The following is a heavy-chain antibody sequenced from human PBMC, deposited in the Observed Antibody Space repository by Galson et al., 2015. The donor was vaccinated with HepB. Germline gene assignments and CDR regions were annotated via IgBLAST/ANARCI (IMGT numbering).Heavy chain of an antibody. CDR2: IYPGDSDT. J-gene: IGHJ3*01. CDR3: ARHLVGASTKSAFDL. V-gene: IGHV5-51*01. D-gene: IGHD3-16*01. CDR1: GYIFTTYW. Sequence: QSGAEVKKPGESLKISRKGSGYIFTTYWIGWVRQMPGKGLEWMGIIYPGDSDTRYSPSFQGQVTISVDKCTSTAYLQWSSLKASATAIYYCARHLVGASTKSAFDLWGQGTMVTVSS.